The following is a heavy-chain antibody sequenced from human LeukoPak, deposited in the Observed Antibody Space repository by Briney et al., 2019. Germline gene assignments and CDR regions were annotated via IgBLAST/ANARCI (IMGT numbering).Heavy chain of an antibody. V-gene: IGHV4-34*01. CDR3: ARGRKYYYDSSGPRRPYYYYMDV. CDR1: GGSFRGYY. Sequence: PSETLSLTCAVYGGSFRGYYWSWIRQPPGKGLEWIGEINHSGSTNYNPSLKSRVTISVDTSKNQFSLKLSSVTAADTAVYYCARGRKYYYDSSGPRRPYYYYMDVWGKGTTVTVSS. J-gene: IGHJ6*03. D-gene: IGHD3-22*01. CDR2: INHSGST.